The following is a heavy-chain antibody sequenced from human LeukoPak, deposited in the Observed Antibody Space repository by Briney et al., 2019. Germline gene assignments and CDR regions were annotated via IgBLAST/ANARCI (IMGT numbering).Heavy chain of an antibody. CDR2: ISSSSSTI. Sequence: PGGSLRLSCAASGFTFSSYSMNWVRQAPGKGLEWVSYISSSSSTIYYADSVKGRFTISRDNAKNSLYLQMNSLRAEDTAVYYCARSYEGVVDYWGQGTLVTVSS. V-gene: IGHV3-48*01. CDR1: GFTFSSYS. CDR3: ARSYEGVVDY. J-gene: IGHJ4*02. D-gene: IGHD3-3*01.